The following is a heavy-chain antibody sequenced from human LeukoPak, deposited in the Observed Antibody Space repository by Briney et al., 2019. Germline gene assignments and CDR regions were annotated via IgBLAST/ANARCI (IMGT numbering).Heavy chain of an antibody. CDR2: IWYDGSNK. V-gene: IGHV3-33*01. CDR1: GFTFSSYG. CDR3: ARDPYYYDSSDAFDI. D-gene: IGHD3-22*01. Sequence: GRSLRLSCAASGFTFSSYGMHWVRQAPGKGLEWVAVIWYDGSNKYYADSVKGRFTISRDNSKNTLYLQMNSLRAEDTAVYYCARDPYYYDSSDAFDIWGQGTMVTVSS. J-gene: IGHJ3*02.